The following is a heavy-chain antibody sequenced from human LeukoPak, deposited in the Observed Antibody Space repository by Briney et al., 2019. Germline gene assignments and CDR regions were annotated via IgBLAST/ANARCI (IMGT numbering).Heavy chain of an antibody. CDR3: ARDRSTTVSNTLGYFDY. CDR1: GFTFTSHW. CDR2: IKQDGTEK. J-gene: IGHJ4*02. V-gene: IGHV3-7*03. Sequence: GSLRLSCAASGFTFTSHWMSWVRPAPGKGLEWVANIKQDGTEKYYVDSVKGRFTFSRDNAKNSLYLQMNSLRAEDTAVYYCARDRSTTVSNTLGYFDYWGRGTLVIVSS. D-gene: IGHD2/OR15-2a*01.